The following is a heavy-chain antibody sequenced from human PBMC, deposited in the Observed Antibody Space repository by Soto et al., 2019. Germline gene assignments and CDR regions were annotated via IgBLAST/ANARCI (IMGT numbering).Heavy chain of an antibody. Sequence: EVQLLESGGGLVQPGGSLRLSCAASGFTFSSYAMSWVRQAPGKGLEWVSAISGSGCSTYYADSVKGRFTISRDNSKNTLYLQMNSLRAEDTAVYFCAKDAEVRFLEWSPNYYYYMDVWGKGTTVTVSS. CDR1: GFTFSSYA. CDR3: AKDAEVRFLEWSPNYYYYMDV. V-gene: IGHV3-23*01. J-gene: IGHJ6*03. CDR2: ISGSGCST. D-gene: IGHD3-3*01.